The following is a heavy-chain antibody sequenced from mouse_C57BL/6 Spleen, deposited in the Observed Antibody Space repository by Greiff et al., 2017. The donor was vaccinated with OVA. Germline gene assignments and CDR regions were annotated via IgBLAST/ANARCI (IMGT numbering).Heavy chain of an antibody. Sequence: EVKLVESGGGLVQPGGSLKLSCAASGFTFSDYGMAWVRQAPRKGPEWVAFISNLAYSIYYADTVTGRFTISRENAKNTLYLEMSSLSSEDTAMYYCARHGLGLGWCAYWGQGTLVTVSA. CDR1: GFTFSDYG. CDR3: ARHGLGLGWCAY. J-gene: IGHJ3*01. D-gene: IGHD4-1*01. V-gene: IGHV5-15*01. CDR2: ISNLAYSI.